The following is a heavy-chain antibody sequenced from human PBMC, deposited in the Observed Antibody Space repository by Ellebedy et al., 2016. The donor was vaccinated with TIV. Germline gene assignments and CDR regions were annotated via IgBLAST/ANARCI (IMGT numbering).Heavy chain of an antibody. J-gene: IGHJ4*02. CDR2: ISYDGSNQ. CDR3: VTTYYHDGSSYYPFYFDY. D-gene: IGHD3-22*01. CDR1: GFPFSTYA. V-gene: IGHV3-30-3*01. Sequence: GESLKISCAASGFPFSTYAMHWVRQPPGKGLEWVAAISYDGSNQFYADSVKGRFTISRDNPKNTLYLQMNSLKSDDTAVYYCVTTYYHDGSSYYPFYFDYWGQGTLVTVSS.